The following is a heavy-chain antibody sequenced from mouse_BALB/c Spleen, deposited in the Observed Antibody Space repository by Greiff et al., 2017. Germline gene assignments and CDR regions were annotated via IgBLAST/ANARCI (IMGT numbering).Heavy chain of an antibody. J-gene: IGHJ4*01. Sequence: DVKLVESGGGLVKPGGSLKLSCAASGFTFSSYAMSWVRQTPEKRLEWVASISSGGSTYYPDSVKGRFTISRDNARNILYLQMSSLRSEDTAMYYCARGGYYGNYEAMDYWGQGTSVTVSS. D-gene: IGHD2-1*01. CDR3: ARGGYYGNYEAMDY. CDR1: GFTFSSYA. CDR2: ISSGGST. V-gene: IGHV5-6-5*01.